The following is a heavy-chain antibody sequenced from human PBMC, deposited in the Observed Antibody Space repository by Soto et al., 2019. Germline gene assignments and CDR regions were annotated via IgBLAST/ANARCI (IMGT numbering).Heavy chain of an antibody. D-gene: IGHD3-9*01. CDR2: INAGNGNT. CDR3: ARGGHLLLLYFDWLSPPPHYYYGMDV. Sequence: GASVKVSCKASGYTFTSYAMHWVRQAPGQRLEWMGWINAGNGNTKYSQKFQGRVTMTRNTSISTSYMELSSLRSDDTAVYYCARGGHLLLLYFDWLSPPPHYYYGMDVWGQGTTVTVSS. J-gene: IGHJ6*02. V-gene: IGHV1-3*01. CDR1: GYTFTSYA.